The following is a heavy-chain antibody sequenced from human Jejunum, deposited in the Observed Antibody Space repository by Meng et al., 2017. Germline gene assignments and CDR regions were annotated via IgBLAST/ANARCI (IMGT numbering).Heavy chain of an antibody. J-gene: IGHJ6*02. CDR1: GYTFTSYS. CDR3: ARVNTYTSGEEPAAPGYGMDV. V-gene: IGHV1-18*03. D-gene: IGHD2-2*01. Sequence: ASVKVSCKASGYTFTSYSISWVRQAPGQGLEWMGWISPYNGNTIYGQNLQGRVTMITDTSTSTDYMELRSLRSDDMAVYYCARVNTYTSGEEPAAPGYGMDVWGQGTTVTVSS. CDR2: ISPYNGNT.